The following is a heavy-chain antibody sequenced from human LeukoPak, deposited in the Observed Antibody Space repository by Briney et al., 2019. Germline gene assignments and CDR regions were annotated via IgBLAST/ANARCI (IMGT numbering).Heavy chain of an antibody. CDR1: EFTFSVYS. D-gene: IGHD1-1*01. CDR2: IKEDGSAK. CDR3: ARETWKPYDY. V-gene: IGHV3-7*01. Sequence: HPGGSLRLSCAVSEFTFSVYSMSWVRQAPGKGLEWVAGIKEDGSAKYYADSVKGRFTISRDNAKSSLYLQMSRLRAEDTAVYYCARETWKPYDYWGQGTLVTVSS. J-gene: IGHJ4*02.